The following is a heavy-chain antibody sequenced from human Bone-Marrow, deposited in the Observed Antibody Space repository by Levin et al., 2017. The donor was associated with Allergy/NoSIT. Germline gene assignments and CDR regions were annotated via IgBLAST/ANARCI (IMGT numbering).Heavy chain of an antibody. V-gene: IGHV3-20*01. J-gene: IGHJ3*01. CDR2: IDWSSGMT. CDR3: ARGRGGNYDA. D-gene: IGHD1-26*01. CDR1: GFRFEHSS. Sequence: GGSLRLSCAASGFRFEHSSMSWVRQDPDKGLEWVSGIDWSSGMTGYAASVQGRFTISRDNDKKILYLEMNTLRVEDTALYHCARGRGGNYDAWGQGTRVTVSS.